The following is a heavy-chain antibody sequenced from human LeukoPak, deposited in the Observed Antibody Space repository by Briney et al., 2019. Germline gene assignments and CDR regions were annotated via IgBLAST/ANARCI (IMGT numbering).Heavy chain of an antibody. CDR2: ISYDGSNK. CDR3: AQAYDILTGYDY. J-gene: IGHJ4*02. V-gene: IGHV3-30*04. CDR1: GFTFSSYA. D-gene: IGHD3-9*01. Sequence: GRSLRLSCAASGFTFSSYAMHWVRQAPGKGLEWVAVISYDGSNKYYADSVKGRFTISRDNSKNTLYLQMNSLRAEDTAVYHCAQAYDILTGYDYWGQGTLVTVSS.